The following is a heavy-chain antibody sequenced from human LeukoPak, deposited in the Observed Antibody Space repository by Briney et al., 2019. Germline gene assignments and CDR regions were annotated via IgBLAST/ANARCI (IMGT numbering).Heavy chain of an antibody. D-gene: IGHD3-3*01. CDR1: GESFSGYY. CDR3: ARGLVFTYDFWSGYYYGGNFDY. V-gene: IGHV4-34*01. Sequence: PSETLSLTCAVYGESFSGYYWSWIRQPPGKGLEWIGEINHSGSTNYNPSLKSRVTISVDTSKNQFSLKLSSVTAADTAVYYCARGLVFTYDFWSGYYYGGNFDYWGQGTLVTVSS. CDR2: INHSGST. J-gene: IGHJ4*02.